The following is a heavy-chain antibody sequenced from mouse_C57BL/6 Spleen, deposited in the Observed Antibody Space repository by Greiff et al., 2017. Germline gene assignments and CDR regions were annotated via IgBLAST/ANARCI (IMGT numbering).Heavy chain of an antibody. V-gene: IGHV1-53*01. Sequence: QVQLQQPGTELVKPGASVKLSCKASGYTFTSYWMHWVKQRPGRGLEWIGNINPSNGGTNYNEKFKSKATLTVDKSSRTAYMPLSSLTSADSAVYCCAEAGGNDAMEYWGQGTLVTVSS. J-gene: IGHJ4*01. CDR2: INPSNGGT. D-gene: IGHD1-1*02. CDR1: GYTFTSYW. CDR3: AEAGGNDAMEY.